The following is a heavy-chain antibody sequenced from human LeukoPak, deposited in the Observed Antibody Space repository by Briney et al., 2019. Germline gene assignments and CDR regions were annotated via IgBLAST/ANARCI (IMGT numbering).Heavy chain of an antibody. V-gene: IGHV3-23*01. J-gene: IGHJ5*02. Sequence: GGTLRLSCAASGFTFSSYGLNWVRQAPGKGLEWVSVISGSGGSTYYADSVKGRFTISRDNSKNTLYLQMNSLRAEDTAVYYCAKSGYSSSWSNAAVYNWFDPWGQEPWSPSPQ. D-gene: IGHD6-13*01. CDR1: GFTFSSYG. CDR2: ISGSGGST. CDR3: AKSGYSSSWSNAAVYNWFDP.